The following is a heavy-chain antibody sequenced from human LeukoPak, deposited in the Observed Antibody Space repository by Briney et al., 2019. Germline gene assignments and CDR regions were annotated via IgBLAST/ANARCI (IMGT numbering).Heavy chain of an antibody. CDR1: GGSISSGGYY. CDR3: ARESSGYPPVPQGD. Sequence: SETLSLTCTVSGGSISSGGYYWSWIRQHPGKGLEWIGYIYYSGSTYYNPSLKSRVTISVDTSKNQFSLKLSSVTAADTAVYYCARESSGYPPVPQGDWGQGTLVTVSS. V-gene: IGHV4-31*03. D-gene: IGHD3-22*01. J-gene: IGHJ4*02. CDR2: IYYSGST.